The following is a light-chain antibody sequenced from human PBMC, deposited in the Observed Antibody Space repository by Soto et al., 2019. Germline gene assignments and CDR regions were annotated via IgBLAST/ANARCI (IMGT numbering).Light chain of an antibody. CDR3: QQYGSSPYP. V-gene: IGKV3-20*01. J-gene: IGKJ2*01. CDR2: GAS. CDR1: QSVSSSY. Sequence: EIVLTQSPGTLSLSPGERATVSCRASQSVSSSYLAWYQQKPGQAPRLLIYGASSRATGIPDRLSGSGSGTDFTLTISRLEPEDFAVYYCQQYGSSPYPFGQGTKLEIK.